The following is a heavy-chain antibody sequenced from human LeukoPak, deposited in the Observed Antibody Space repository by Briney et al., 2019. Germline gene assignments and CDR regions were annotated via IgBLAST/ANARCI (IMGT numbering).Heavy chain of an antibody. V-gene: IGHV1-2*02. CDR1: GYTVTGYY. Sequence: ASVKVSCKPSGYTVTGYYMLWVRQAPGQGREGLGWINPNSGGTNYAQKFQGRVTMTRDTSISTAYMELSRLRSDDTAVYYCARALYDFGPDYWGQGTLVTVSS. J-gene: IGHJ4*02. D-gene: IGHD3-3*01. CDR2: INPNSGGT. CDR3: ARALYDFGPDY.